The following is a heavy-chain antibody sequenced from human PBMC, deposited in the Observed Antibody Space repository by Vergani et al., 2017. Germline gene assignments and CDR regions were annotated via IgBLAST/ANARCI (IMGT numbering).Heavy chain of an antibody. J-gene: IGHJ6*03. CDR3: ARVNTETNGHLYYYYYMDV. Sequence: QVQLQQWGGGLLKPSETLSLTCVVNGGSFTSYHWTWIRQSPGAGPEWVGDIDHTGRPDYNPSLKRRLTMSVDKSRNQFSLTLNSVTATDTAIYFCARVNTETNGHLYYYYYMDVWGQGTAGTVS. CDR2: IDHTGRP. V-gene: IGHV4-34*01. D-gene: IGHD4-11*01. CDR1: GGSFTSYH.